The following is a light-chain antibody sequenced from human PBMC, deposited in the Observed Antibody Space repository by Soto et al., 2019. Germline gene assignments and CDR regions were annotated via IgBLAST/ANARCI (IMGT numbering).Light chain of an antibody. CDR2: DAF. V-gene: IGKV3-11*01. Sequence: EIVLTQSPAFLSLSPGERVTLSCRASQSITSTLAWYQHKPGQTPRLLIYDAFNTASGIPDRFSGSGSGPDFTLTISILEPEDSAVYYCQQRSNWPPEFTFGQGTRVEIK. CDR3: QQRSNWPPEFT. J-gene: IGKJ2*01. CDR1: QSITST.